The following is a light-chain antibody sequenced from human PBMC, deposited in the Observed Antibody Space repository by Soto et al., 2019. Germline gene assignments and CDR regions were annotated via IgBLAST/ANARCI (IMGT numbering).Light chain of an antibody. Sequence: QSALTQPPSASGSPGQSVTISCTGTSSDVGAYNYVSWYQQHPGKAPQLMIYEVNKRPSGVPDRFSGSKSGNTASLTVTGLQAEDEADYYCSSYAGSIEVFGTGTKLTVL. V-gene: IGLV2-8*01. J-gene: IGLJ1*01. CDR1: SSDVGAYNY. CDR2: EVN. CDR3: SSYAGSIEV.